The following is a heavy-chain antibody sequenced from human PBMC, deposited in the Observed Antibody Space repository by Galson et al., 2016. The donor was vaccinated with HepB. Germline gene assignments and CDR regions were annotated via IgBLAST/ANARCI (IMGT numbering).Heavy chain of an antibody. Sequence: SCAASGFTFSSYSMNWVRQAPGKGLEWVSSISSSSSYIYYADSVKGRFTISRDNAKNSLYLQMNSLRAEDTAVYYCARAVSWDYGDYAGYWGQGTLVTVSS. D-gene: IGHD4-17*01. J-gene: IGHJ4*02. V-gene: IGHV3-21*01. CDR1: GFTFSSYS. CDR3: ARAVSWDYGDYAGY. CDR2: ISSSSSYI.